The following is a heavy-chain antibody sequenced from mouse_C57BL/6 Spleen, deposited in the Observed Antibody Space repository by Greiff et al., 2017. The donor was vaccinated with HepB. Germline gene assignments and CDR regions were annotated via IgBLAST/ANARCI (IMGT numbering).Heavy chain of an antibody. J-gene: IGHJ2*01. D-gene: IGHD4-1*01. CDR2: ISNGGGST. V-gene: IGHV5-12*01. Sequence: EVHLVESGGGLVKPGGSLKLSCAASGFTFSDYGMHWVRQAPEKGLEWVAYISNGGGSTYYPDTVKGRFTISRDNAKNTLYLQMSRLKSEDTAMYYCARHLTGGGYFDYWGQGTTLTVSS. CDR1: GFTFSDYG. CDR3: ARHLTGGGYFDY.